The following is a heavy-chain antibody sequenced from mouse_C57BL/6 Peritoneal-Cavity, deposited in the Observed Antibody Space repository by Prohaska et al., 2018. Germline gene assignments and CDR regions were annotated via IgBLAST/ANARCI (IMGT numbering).Heavy chain of an antibody. J-gene: IGHJ1*03. Sequence: LKISCKASGYTFTDYYMNWVKQSHGKSLEWIGDINPNNGGTSYNQKFKGKATLTVDKSSSTAYMELRSLTSEDSAVYYCARRRFVYFDVWGTGTTVTVSS. CDR2: INPNNGGT. CDR3: ARRRFVYFDV. V-gene: IGHV1-26*01. CDR1: GYTFTDYY. D-gene: IGHD1-1*01.